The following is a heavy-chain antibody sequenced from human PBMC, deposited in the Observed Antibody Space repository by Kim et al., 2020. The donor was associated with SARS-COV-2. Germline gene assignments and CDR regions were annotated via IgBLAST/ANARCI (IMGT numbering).Heavy chain of an antibody. D-gene: IGHD2-2*01. CDR3: AKNVHVTSVTFLWYFDL. J-gene: IGHJ2*01. CDR1: GVTFGSSA. V-gene: IGHV3-23*01. CDR2: IFGSGHGT. Sequence: GWSLRLSCVASGVTFGSSAMTWVRQAPGKGLQWVSTIFGSGHGTYYTDSVKGRFIVSRDNSKNTLYLQMNNLKADDSAIYYCAKNVHVTSVTFLWYFDLWGRGTSIIVSS.